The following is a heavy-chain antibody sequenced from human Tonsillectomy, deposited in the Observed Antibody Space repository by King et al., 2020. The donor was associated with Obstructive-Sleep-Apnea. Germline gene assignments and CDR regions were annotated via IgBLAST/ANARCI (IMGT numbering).Heavy chain of an antibody. CDR1: GGSISSYY. Sequence: VQLQESGPGLVKPSETLSLTCTVSGGSISSYYWSWIRQPPGKGLEWIGYFYYSGSTNYNPSLKSRVTISVDTSKNQFSLKLSSVTAADTAVYFCARAHNVFRYFDWLLWGQGTLVTVSS. CDR2: FYYSGST. J-gene: IGHJ4*02. V-gene: IGHV4-59*01. D-gene: IGHD3-9*01. CDR3: ARAHNVFRYFDWLL.